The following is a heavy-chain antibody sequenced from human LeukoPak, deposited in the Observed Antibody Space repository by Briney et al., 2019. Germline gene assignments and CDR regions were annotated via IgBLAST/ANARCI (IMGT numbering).Heavy chain of an antibody. J-gene: IGHJ4*02. Sequence: GGSLRLSCAASGFTFSSYSMNWVRQAPGKGLEWVSYISSSGTTIYYADSVKGRFTISRDNAKNSLYLQMNSLRAEDTAVYYCASAAAVAGSFDYWGQGTLVTVSS. D-gene: IGHD6-19*01. CDR1: GFTFSSYS. CDR2: ISSSGTTI. V-gene: IGHV3-48*01. CDR3: ASAAAVAGSFDY.